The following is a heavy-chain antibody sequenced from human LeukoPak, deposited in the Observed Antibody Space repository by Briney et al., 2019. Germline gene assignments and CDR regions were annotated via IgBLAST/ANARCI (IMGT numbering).Heavy chain of an antibody. CDR3: AKDPGRYYYDSSAFDY. D-gene: IGHD3-22*01. J-gene: IGHJ4*02. Sequence: GGSLRLSCAASGFTFSSYAMSWVRQAPGKGLEWVSAISGSGGSTYYADSVKGRFTISRDNSKNTLYLQMNSLRAEDTAVYYCAKDPGRYYYDSSAFDYWGQGTPVTVSS. V-gene: IGHV3-23*01. CDR2: ISGSGGST. CDR1: GFTFSSYA.